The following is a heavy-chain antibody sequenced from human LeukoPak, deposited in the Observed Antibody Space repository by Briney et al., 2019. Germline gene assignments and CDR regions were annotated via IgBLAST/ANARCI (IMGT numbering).Heavy chain of an antibody. D-gene: IGHD2-2*01. CDR1: GLTFSSYA. V-gene: IGHV3-23*01. Sequence: GGSLRLSCAASGLTFSSYAMSWVRQAPGKGLEWVSAISGSGGSTYYADSVKGRFTISRDNSKNSLYLQMNSLRAEDTAIYYCARRYCSSTSCTMDVWGKGTTVTVSS. CDR3: ARRYCSSTSCTMDV. CDR2: ISGSGGST. J-gene: IGHJ6*04.